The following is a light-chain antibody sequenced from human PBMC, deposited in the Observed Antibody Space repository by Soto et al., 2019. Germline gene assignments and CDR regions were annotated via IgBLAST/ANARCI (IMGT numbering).Light chain of an antibody. V-gene: IGLV2-23*02. J-gene: IGLJ1*01. CDR3: CSYGGSSALPYV. CDR1: SSDVGTYNL. CDR2: EVT. Sequence: QSALAQPASVSGSPEQSVTISCTGTSSDVGTYNLVSWYQQHPGKAPKLIIYEVTERPSGVSNRFSGSKFGNTASLTISGLLPEDEADYYCCSYGGSSALPYVFGTRTKVTVL.